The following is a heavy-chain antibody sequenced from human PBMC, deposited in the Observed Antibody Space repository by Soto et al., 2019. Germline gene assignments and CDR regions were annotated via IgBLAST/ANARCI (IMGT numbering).Heavy chain of an antibody. J-gene: IGHJ6*02. CDR3: ARYDSSGYYWPYYYYGMDV. CDR2: ISGSSYI. V-gene: IGHV3-21*01. CDR1: GFTFSSYA. D-gene: IGHD3-22*01. Sequence: GGSLRLSCAASGFTFSSYAMSWVRQAPGKGLEWVSAISGSSYIYYADSVKGRFTISRDNAKNSLYLQMNSLRAEDTAVYYCARYDSSGYYWPYYYYGMDVWGQGTTVTVSS.